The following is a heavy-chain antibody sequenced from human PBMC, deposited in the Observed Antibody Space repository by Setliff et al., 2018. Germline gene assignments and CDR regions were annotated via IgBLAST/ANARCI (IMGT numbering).Heavy chain of an antibody. D-gene: IGHD1-26*01. CDR3: ARGLHSGTYWGTRPLGLDY. Sequence: ASETLSLTCTVSGGSISGYYWTWIRQPPGKGLEWIGYIHTSGSTNYSPSLKSRITISLDTSESQFSLRVTSVTAADTAVYYCARGLHSGTYWGTRPLGLDYWGQGSLVTVSS. V-gene: IGHV4-4*08. CDR1: GGSISGYY. J-gene: IGHJ4*02. CDR2: IHTSGST.